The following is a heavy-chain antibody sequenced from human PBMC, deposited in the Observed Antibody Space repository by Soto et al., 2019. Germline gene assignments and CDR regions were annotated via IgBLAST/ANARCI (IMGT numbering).Heavy chain of an antibody. Sequence: GGSLRLSCAASGFTYSSYAMSWVRQAPGKGLEWVSAISGSGGSPYYADSVKGRFTISKDNSKNTLYLQMNSLRAEDTALYYCAKVGGYRFSYFDYWGQGSLVTVSS. CDR3: AKVGGYRFSYFDY. J-gene: IGHJ4*02. V-gene: IGHV3-23*01. CDR2: ISGSGGSP. D-gene: IGHD5-18*01. CDR1: GFTYSSYA.